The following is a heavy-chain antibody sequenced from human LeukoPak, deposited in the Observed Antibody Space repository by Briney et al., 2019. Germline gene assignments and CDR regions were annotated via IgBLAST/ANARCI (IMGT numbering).Heavy chain of an antibody. CDR3: ARGSETGTYYSGYDGAFDI. D-gene: IGHD1-26*01. Sequence: ASVKVSCKASGCTFTSYGISWVRQAPGQGLEWMGWISAYNGNTNYAQKLQGRVAMTTDTSTSTAYMELRSLRSDDTAVYYCARGSETGTYYSGYDGAFDIWGQGTMVTVSS. CDR2: ISAYNGNT. V-gene: IGHV1-18*01. J-gene: IGHJ3*02. CDR1: GCTFTSYG.